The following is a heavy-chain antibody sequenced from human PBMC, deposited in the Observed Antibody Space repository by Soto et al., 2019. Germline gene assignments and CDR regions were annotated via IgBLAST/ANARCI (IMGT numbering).Heavy chain of an antibody. J-gene: IGHJ3*02. CDR1: GYTFTSYA. Sequence: QVPLVQSGAEVKKPGASVKVSCKASGYTFTSYAMHWVRQAPGQRLEWMGWINAGNGNTKYSQKFQGRVTITRDTSASTAYMELSSLRSEDTAVYYCAREHGWQWLVGVAFDIWGQGTMVTVSS. CDR2: INAGNGNT. V-gene: IGHV1-3*01. CDR3: AREHGWQWLVGVAFDI. D-gene: IGHD6-19*01.